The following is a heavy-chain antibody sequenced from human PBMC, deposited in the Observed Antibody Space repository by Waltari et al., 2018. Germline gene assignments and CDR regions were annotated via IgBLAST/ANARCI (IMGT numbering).Heavy chain of an antibody. D-gene: IGHD3-3*01. CDR2: ISWNSGSI. J-gene: IGHJ6*02. V-gene: IGHV3-9*01. Sequence: ELLLVESGGGLVQPGRSLSLSCAASGFTFDCYAMHWFRPVPGKGLEWVSGISWNSGSIGYADSVKGLFTISRDNAKNSLYLQMNSLRAEDTALYYCAKDLYYDFWSGSGMDVWGQGTTVTVSS. CDR1: GFTFDCYA. CDR3: AKDLYYDFWSGSGMDV.